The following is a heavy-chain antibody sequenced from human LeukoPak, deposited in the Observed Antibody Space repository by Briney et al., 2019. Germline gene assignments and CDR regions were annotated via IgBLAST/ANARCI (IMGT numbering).Heavy chain of an antibody. D-gene: IGHD3-22*01. CDR2: IDPSDSFT. CDR1: GYTFTTYW. CDR3: AKVYSSAYPLDS. V-gene: IGHV5-10-1*01. Sequence: GESLKISCKCSGYTFTTYWITWVRQMPGEGLEWMGRIDPSDSFTDYSPSFQGHVTISSDKSINTAYLQWSSLKASDTAMYFCAKVYSSAYPLDSWGQGTLVTVSS. J-gene: IGHJ4*02.